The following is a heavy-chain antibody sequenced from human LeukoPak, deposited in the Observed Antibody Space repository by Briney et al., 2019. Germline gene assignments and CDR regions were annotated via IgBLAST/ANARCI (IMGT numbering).Heavy chain of an antibody. Sequence: PGGSLRLSCTASGLTFSTYLVHWVRQAPGKGLVWVSQIKFDGSLASYADSAKGRFTISRDNAKNTLYLQMNTLGTEDTAVYYCVTGHYDSRMYFDLWGRGTLVTVSS. V-gene: IGHV3-74*01. D-gene: IGHD3-16*01. CDR3: VTGHYDSRMYFDL. CDR2: IKFDGSLA. CDR1: GLTFSTYL. J-gene: IGHJ2*01.